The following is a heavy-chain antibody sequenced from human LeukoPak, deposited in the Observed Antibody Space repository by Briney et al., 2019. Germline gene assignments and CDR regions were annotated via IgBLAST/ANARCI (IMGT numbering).Heavy chain of an antibody. CDR3: AKGGLPGGFDI. V-gene: IGHV4-59*08. CDR1: GGSISSSY. J-gene: IGHJ3*02. Sequence: KASETLSLTCTVSGGSISSSYWTWIRQPPGKGLEWVGYVYYSGSSTYDPSLKSRVTISVHTSKTQFSLKLSSVIAADTAIYYCAKGGLPGGFDIWGQGTLVTVSS. CDR2: VYYSGSS. D-gene: IGHD2-8*02.